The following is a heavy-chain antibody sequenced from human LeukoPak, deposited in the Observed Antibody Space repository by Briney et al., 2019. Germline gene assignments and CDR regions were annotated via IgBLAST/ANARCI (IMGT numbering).Heavy chain of an antibody. Sequence: ASVKVSCKASGYTFTGYYMHWVRQAPGQGLEWMGWINPNSGGTNYAQKFQGRVTMTRDTSISTAYMELSRLRSDDTAVYYCARDPGVSVAAYYLDYWGQGTLVTVSS. CDR3: ARDPGVSVAAYYLDY. V-gene: IGHV1-2*02. D-gene: IGHD6-19*01. CDR1: GYTFTGYY. J-gene: IGHJ4*02. CDR2: INPNSGGT.